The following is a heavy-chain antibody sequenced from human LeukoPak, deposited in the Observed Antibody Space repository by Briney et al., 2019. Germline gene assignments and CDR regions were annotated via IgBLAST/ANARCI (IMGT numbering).Heavy chain of an antibody. CDR2: ISGSGGST. CDR3: AKSSRIWFGELLWDFDY. D-gene: IGHD3-10*01. J-gene: IGHJ4*02. Sequence: GGSLRLSCAASGFTFSSYAMSWVHQAPGKGLEWVSAISGSGGSTYYADSVKGRFTISRDNSKNTLYLQMNSLRAEDTAVYYCAKSSRIWFGELLWDFDYWGQGTLVTVSS. CDR1: GFTFSSYA. V-gene: IGHV3-23*01.